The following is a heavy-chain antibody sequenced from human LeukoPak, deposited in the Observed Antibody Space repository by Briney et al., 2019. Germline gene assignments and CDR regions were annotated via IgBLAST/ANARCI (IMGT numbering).Heavy chain of an antibody. CDR1: GYTFTSYG. Sequence: GASLKVSCKASGYTFTSYGISWVRQAPGQGLEWMGWISAYNGNTNYAQKLQGRVTMTTDTSTSTAYMELRSLRSDDIFFFQGEGGIRYGEPFDIWGQGTMVTVSS. CDR2: ISAYNGNT. D-gene: IGHD3-9*01. CDR3: EGGIRYGEPFDI. J-gene: IGHJ3*02. V-gene: IGHV1-18*03.